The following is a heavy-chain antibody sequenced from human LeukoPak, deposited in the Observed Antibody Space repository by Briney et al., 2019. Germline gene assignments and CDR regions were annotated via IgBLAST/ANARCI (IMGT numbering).Heavy chain of an antibody. V-gene: IGHV1-69*04. CDR3: ARAADGSRYYFDY. D-gene: IGHD6-13*01. CDR2: IIPIFGIA. Sequence: SVKVSCKASGGTFSSYAISWVRQAPGQGLEWMGRIIPIFGIANYAQKFQGRVTITADKSTSTAYMELSSLRSGDTAVYYCARAADGSRYYFDYWGQGTLVTVSS. J-gene: IGHJ4*02. CDR1: GGTFSSYA.